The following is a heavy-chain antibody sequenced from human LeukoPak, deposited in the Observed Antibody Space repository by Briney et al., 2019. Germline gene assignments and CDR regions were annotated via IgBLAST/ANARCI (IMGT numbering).Heavy chain of an antibody. D-gene: IGHD6-6*01. CDR2: ISWDGGST. V-gene: IGHV3-43*01. CDR1: GFTFDDYT. J-gene: IGHJ6*02. Sequence: GGSLRLSCAASGFTFDDYTMHWVRQAPGKGLEWVSLISWDGGSTYYADSVKGRFTISRDNSKNSLYLQMNSLRTEDTALYYCAKDIRPNYYYGMDVWGQGTTVTVSS. CDR3: AKDIRPNYYYGMDV.